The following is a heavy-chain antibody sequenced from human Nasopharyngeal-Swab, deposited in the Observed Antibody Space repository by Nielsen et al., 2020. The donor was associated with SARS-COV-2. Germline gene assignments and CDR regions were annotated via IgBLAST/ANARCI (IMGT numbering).Heavy chain of an antibody. D-gene: IGHD4-17*01. CDR3: ANAAYGDGNDY. J-gene: IGHJ4*02. Sequence: IRQPPGKGLEWVAVISYDGSNKNYADSVKGRFTISRDNSKNTLYLQVNSLRAEDTAVYYCANAAYGDGNDYWGQGTLVTVSS. CDR2: ISYDGSNK. V-gene: IGHV3-30-3*02.